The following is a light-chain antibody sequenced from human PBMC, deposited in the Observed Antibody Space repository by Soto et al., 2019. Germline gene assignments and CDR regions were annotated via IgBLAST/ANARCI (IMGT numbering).Light chain of an antibody. Sequence: VLTQSPGTLSLSPGERATLSCRASENIITNYSAWYQLKPGQAPRLLIYAATKRATGIPDRFSGSGSETDLTLTISSLEPEDFAVYYCQQYGRSPLFGQGTRLEIK. CDR3: QQYGRSPL. V-gene: IGKV3-20*01. CDR2: AAT. J-gene: IGKJ5*01. CDR1: ENIITNY.